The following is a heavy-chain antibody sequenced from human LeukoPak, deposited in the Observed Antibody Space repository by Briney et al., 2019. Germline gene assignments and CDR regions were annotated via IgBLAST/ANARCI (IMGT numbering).Heavy chain of an antibody. J-gene: IGHJ4*02. V-gene: IGHV1-2*02. CDR2: INPTSGGT. CDR1: GYTFTGYY. Sequence: ASVKVSCKASGYTFTGYYMHWVRQAPGQGLEWMGWINPTSGGTYSAQKFQGRVTMTRDTSISTAYMELSRLRSDDTAVYYCARDRYCSGGTCYFTDDYWGQGTLVTVSS. CDR3: ARDRYCSGGTCYFTDDY. D-gene: IGHD2-15*01.